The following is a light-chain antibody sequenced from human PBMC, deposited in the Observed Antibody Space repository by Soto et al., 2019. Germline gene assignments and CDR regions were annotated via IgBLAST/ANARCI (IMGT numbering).Light chain of an antibody. CDR2: GAS. CDR1: QGVSSN. CDR3: QQYNNLPRT. Sequence: IVCTHFPGSLCQHHGASATGYCRASQGVSSNLAWYQQKPGQAPRLLIYGASTRATGIPARFSGSGSGTEFTLTVICLQSEGVAFYYCQQYNNLPRTFGQGTKVDIK. V-gene: IGKV3-15*01. J-gene: IGKJ1*01.